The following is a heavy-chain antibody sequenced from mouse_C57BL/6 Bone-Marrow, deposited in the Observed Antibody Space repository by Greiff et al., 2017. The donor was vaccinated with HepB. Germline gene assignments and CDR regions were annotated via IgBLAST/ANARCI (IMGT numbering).Heavy chain of an antibody. CDR3: ARERAYYRIDY. J-gene: IGHJ4*01. D-gene: IGHD2-14*01. Sequence: QVQLQQSGPELVKPGASVKISCKASGYAFSSSWMNWVKQRPGKGLEWIGRIYPGDGDTNYNGKFKGKATLTADKSSSTAYMQLSSLTSEDSAVYFCARERAYYRIDYWGQGTSVTVSS. CDR1: GYAFSSSW. CDR2: IYPGDGDT. V-gene: IGHV1-82*01.